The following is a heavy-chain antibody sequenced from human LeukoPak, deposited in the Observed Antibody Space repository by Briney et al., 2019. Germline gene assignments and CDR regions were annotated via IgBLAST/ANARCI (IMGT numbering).Heavy chain of an antibody. CDR2: IYYSGST. J-gene: IGHJ4*02. V-gene: IGHV4-59*01. D-gene: IGHD1-26*01. CDR3: ARGFRGASFDY. CDR1: GGSISTYY. Sequence: SETLSLTCTVSGGSISTYYWTWIRQPPGKGLEWIGYIYYSGSTNYNPSLKSRVTISVDTSKNQFSLKLSSVTAADTAVYYCARGFRGASFDYWGQGTLVTVSS.